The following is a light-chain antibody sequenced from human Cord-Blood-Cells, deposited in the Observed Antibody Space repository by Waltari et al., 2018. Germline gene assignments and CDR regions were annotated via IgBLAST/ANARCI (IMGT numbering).Light chain of an antibody. J-gene: IGLJ3*02. CDR1: SRDVGSYNL. Sequence: QSALTQPASVSGSPGQSITISCTGTSRDVGSYNLFSWFQQHPGKAPKLMIYEVSKRPSGVSNRFSGSKSGNTAYLTISGLQAEDEADYYCCSYAGSSTFWVFGGGTKLTVL. CDR2: EVS. CDR3: CSYAGSSTFWV. V-gene: IGLV2-23*02.